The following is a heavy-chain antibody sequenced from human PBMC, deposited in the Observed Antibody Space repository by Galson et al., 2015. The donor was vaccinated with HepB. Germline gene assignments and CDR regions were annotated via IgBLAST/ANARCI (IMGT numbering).Heavy chain of an antibody. CDR3: ARDAVSRAFDI. D-gene: IGHD2/OR15-2a*01. Sequence: SETLSLTCTVSGDSISTYYWSWIRQPPGKGLEWIGYIYSSGSTNYNPSLKSRVTISVDTSKNQFSLKLNFVTAADTAIYYCARDAVSRAFDIWGQGTMVAVSS. V-gene: IGHV4-59*01. J-gene: IGHJ3*02. CDR1: GDSISTYY. CDR2: IYSSGST.